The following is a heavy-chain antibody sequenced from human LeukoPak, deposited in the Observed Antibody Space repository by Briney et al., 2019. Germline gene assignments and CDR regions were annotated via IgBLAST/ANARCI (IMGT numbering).Heavy chain of an antibody. CDR3: ATKQWLAPPPDS. V-gene: IGHV3-7*01. CDR2: IKQDGSEK. Sequence: PGGSLRLSCAASGFTFSSYWMSWVRQAPGKGLEWVANIKQDGSEKYYVDSVRGRFTISRDNAKNSLYLQMNSVRDEDTAVYYCATKQWLAPPPDSWGQGTPVTVSS. D-gene: IGHD6-19*01. J-gene: IGHJ4*02. CDR1: GFTFSSYW.